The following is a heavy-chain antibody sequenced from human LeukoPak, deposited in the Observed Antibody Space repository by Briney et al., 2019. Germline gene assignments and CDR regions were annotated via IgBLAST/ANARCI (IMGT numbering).Heavy chain of an antibody. CDR3: ARRVFRTSYYDFWSGYRSNWFDP. CDR1: GGSFSGYY. Sequence: SESLSLTCAVYGGSFSGYYWSWIRQPPGKGLEWIGEINHSGSTNYNPSLKSRVTISVDTSKNQFSLKLSSVTAADTAVYYCARRVFRTSYYDFWSGYRSNWFDPWGQGTLVTVSS. CDR2: INHSGST. D-gene: IGHD3-3*01. V-gene: IGHV4-34*01. J-gene: IGHJ5*02.